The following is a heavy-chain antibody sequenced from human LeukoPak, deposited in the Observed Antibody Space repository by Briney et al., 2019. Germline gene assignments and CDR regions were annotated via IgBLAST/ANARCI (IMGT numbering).Heavy chain of an antibody. Sequence: PSQTLSLTCTVSGGSISSGGYYWSWIRQHPGKGLEWIGYIYYSGSTYYNPSLKSRVTISVDTSKNQFSLKLSSVTAADTAVYYCARGSQNDCSSTSRYTEYSDYWGQGTLVTVSS. CDR2: IYYSGST. CDR3: ARGSQNDCSSTSRYTEYSDY. D-gene: IGHD2-2*02. CDR1: GGSISSGGYY. V-gene: IGHV4-31*03. J-gene: IGHJ4*02.